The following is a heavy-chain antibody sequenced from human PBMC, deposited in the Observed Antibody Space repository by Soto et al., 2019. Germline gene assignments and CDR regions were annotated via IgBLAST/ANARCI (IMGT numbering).Heavy chain of an antibody. CDR1: GFTFSSYG. CDR2: ISYDGSNK. D-gene: IGHD6-19*01. J-gene: IGHJ4*02. V-gene: IGHV3-30*18. Sequence: GGSLRLSCAASGFTFSSYGMHWVRQAPGKGLEWVAVISYDGSNKYYADSVKGRFTISRDNSKNTLYLQMNSLRAEDTAVYYCAKINPSTRIAVAGDFDYWGQGTLVTVSS. CDR3: AKINPSTRIAVAGDFDY.